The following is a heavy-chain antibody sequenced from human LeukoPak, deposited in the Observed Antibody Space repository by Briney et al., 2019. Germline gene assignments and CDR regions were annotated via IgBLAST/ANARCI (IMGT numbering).Heavy chain of an antibody. J-gene: IGHJ5*02. CDR2: IDWDDDE. CDR1: GFSLNTDGMG. V-gene: IGHV2-70*01. D-gene: IGHD2-15*01. Sequence: SGPTLVNPTQTLTLTCTFSGFSLNTDGMGVSWIRQPPGKALEWLAHIDWDDDEYYNTSLKTRLTISKDTSKNQVVLTMTNMDPVDTATYHCARVLLYCTGGTCYPKWFDPWGQGTLVTVSS. CDR3: ARVLLYCTGGTCYPKWFDP.